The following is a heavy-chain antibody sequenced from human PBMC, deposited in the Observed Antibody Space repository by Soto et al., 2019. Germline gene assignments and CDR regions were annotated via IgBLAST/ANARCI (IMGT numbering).Heavy chain of an antibody. CDR1: GFTVSSNY. D-gene: IGHD3-3*01. CDR3: ARDSSPYYDFWSGFYTYFDY. J-gene: IGHJ4*02. CDR2: IYSGGST. V-gene: IGHV3-53*01. Sequence: PGGSLRLSCAASGFTVSSNYMSWVRQAPGKGLEWVSVIYSGGSTYYADSVKGRFTISRDNAKNTLYLQMNSLRVDDTAVYYCARDSSPYYDFWSGFYTYFDYWGQGALVTVSS.